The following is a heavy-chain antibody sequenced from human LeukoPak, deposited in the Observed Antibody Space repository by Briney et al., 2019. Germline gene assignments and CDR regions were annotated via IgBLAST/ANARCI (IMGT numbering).Heavy chain of an antibody. CDR2: ITSGSSTI. CDR3: AREPLDY. Sequence: RGCLRLSCAPSGFCPSSYSMSWVRQAPGKGLEWLSYITSGSSTIYYADSVKGRFTISRDNAKNSLRLQMNSLRDEDTGVYFCAREPLDYWGQGTLVTVSS. J-gene: IGHJ4*02. CDR1: GFCPSSYS. V-gene: IGHV3-48*02.